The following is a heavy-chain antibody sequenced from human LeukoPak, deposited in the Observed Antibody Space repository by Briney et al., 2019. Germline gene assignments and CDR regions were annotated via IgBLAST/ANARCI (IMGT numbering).Heavy chain of an antibody. CDR2: IRNSGETT. CDR1: GFTFSIYG. CDR3: AKDPKAIYGSGSSFDY. D-gene: IGHD3-10*01. V-gene: IGHV3-23*01. J-gene: IGHJ4*02. Sequence: GGSLRLSCAASGFTFSIYGMSWVRQAPGKGLEWVSAIRNSGETTCYADSVKGRFTISRDNAKNSLYLQMNSLRAEDTALYYCAKDPKAIYGSGSSFDYWGQGTLVTVSS.